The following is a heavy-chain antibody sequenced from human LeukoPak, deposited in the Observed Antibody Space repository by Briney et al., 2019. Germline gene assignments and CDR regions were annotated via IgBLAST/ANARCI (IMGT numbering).Heavy chain of an antibody. CDR2: ISYDGSNK. V-gene: IGHV3-30*18. CDR1: GFTFSSYG. CDR3: AKDWGRYSSGWFDY. D-gene: IGHD6-19*01. J-gene: IGHJ4*02. Sequence: PGGSLRLSCAASGFTFSSYGMHWVRQAPGKGLEWVAVISYDGSNKYYADSVKGRFTISRDNSKNTLYLQMNSLRAEDTAVYYCAKDWGRYSSGWFDYWGQGTLVTVSS.